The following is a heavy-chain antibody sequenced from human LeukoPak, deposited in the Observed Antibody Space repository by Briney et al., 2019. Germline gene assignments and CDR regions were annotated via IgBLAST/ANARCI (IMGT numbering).Heavy chain of an antibody. CDR1: GYSISSGYY. CDR3: ARDLWGTAMDYFDY. D-gene: IGHD5-18*01. Sequence: SETLSLTCTVSGYSISSGYYWGWIRQPPGKGLEWIGSIYHSGSTYYNPSLKSRVTISVDTSKNQFPLKLSSVTAADTAVYYCARDLWGTAMDYFDYWGQGTLVTVSS. J-gene: IGHJ4*02. CDR2: IYHSGST. V-gene: IGHV4-38-2*02.